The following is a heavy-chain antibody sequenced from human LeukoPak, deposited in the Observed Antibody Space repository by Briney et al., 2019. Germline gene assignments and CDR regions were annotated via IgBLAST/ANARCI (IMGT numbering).Heavy chain of an antibody. Sequence: ASVKVSCKVSGYTLTELSMHWVRQAPGKGLEWMGGFDPEDGETICAQKFQGRVTMTEDTSTDTAYMELSSLRSEDTAVYYCARGVRRPNWFDPWGQGTLVTVSS. V-gene: IGHV1-24*01. CDR1: GYTLTELS. CDR3: ARGVRRPNWFDP. D-gene: IGHD4-17*01. CDR2: FDPEDGET. J-gene: IGHJ5*02.